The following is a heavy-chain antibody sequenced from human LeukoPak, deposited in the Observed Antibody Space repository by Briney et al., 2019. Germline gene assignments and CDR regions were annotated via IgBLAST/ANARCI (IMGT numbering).Heavy chain of an antibody. D-gene: IGHD3-9*01. CDR2: IYTSGST. Sequence: SETLSLTCTVSGGSISSGSYYWSWIRQPAGKGLEWIGRIYTSGSTNYNPSLKSRVTISVYTSKNQFSLKLSSVTAADTAVYYCAREAPSTGYDILTGYYLPYYFDYWGQGTLVTVSS. V-gene: IGHV4-61*02. J-gene: IGHJ4*02. CDR3: AREAPSTGYDILTGYYLPYYFDY. CDR1: GGSISSGSYY.